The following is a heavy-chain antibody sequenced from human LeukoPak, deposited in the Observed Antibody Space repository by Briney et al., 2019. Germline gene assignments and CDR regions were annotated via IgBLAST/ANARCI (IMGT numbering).Heavy chain of an antibody. CDR1: GYTFTSYD. D-gene: IGHD2-15*01. V-gene: IGHV1-8*01. CDR2: MNPNSGNT. CDR3: ARQGSLGYCSGGSCSRSDY. Sequence: ASVKVSCKASGYTFTSYDINWVRQATGQGLEWMGWMNPNSGNTGYAQKFQGRVTMTRNTSISTAYMELSSLRSEDTAVYYCARQGSLGYCSGGSCSRSDYWGQGTLVTVSS. J-gene: IGHJ4*02.